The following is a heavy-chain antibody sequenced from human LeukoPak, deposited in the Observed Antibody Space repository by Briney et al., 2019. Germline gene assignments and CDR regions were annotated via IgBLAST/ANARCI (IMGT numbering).Heavy chain of an antibody. CDR3: AKVGPNTMVRGESPNFDY. V-gene: IGHV3-30*02. CDR1: GFTFSSYA. J-gene: IGHJ4*02. D-gene: IGHD3-10*01. CDR2: IRYDGSNK. Sequence: SGGSLRLSCAASGFTFSSYAMHWVRQAPGKGLEWVAFIRYDGSNKYYADSVKGRSIISRDNSKNTLYLQMNSLRAEDTAVFYCAKVGPNTMVRGESPNFDYWGQGTLVTVSS.